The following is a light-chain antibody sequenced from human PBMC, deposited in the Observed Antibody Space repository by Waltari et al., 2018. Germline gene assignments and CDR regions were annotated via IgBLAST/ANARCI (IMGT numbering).Light chain of an antibody. Sequence: IVFTQSPGTLPLSTGDGATVPCRASHSLSIYVAWYHQKPGRAPRLLIYHASSRATGVPDRFSGSGSGTDFSLTISRLEPEDFAVYYCQHYVSLPVTFGQGTKVEIK. CDR2: HAS. J-gene: IGKJ1*01. CDR1: HSLSIY. V-gene: IGKV3-20*01. CDR3: QHYVSLPVT.